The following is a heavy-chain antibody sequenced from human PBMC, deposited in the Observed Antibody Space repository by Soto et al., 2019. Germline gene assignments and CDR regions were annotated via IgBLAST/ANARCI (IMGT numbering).Heavy chain of an antibody. J-gene: IGHJ5*02. CDR1: GGSIISSSYY. Sequence: PSETLSLTCTVSGGSIISSSYYWVWIRQPPGKGLEWIGDVYYSGTTHYNPSLKSRVTISVDTSKNQFSLRLSSVTAADTAVYYCARLRLPGNWFAPWGQGTLVTVSS. V-gene: IGHV4-39*01. CDR3: ARLRLPGNWFAP. CDR2: VYYSGTT.